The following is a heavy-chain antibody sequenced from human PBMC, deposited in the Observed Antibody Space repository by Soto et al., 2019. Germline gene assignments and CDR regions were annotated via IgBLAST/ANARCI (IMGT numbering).Heavy chain of an antibody. CDR2: ISYGGTDK. CDR1: GFTFSSYW. Sequence: PGGSLRLSCAASGFTFSSYWMSWVRQAPGKGLEWVATISYGGTDKFYADSVKGRFIISRDNSNNTLYLQMNSLRTDDTAVYYCATDWGYSSDFNWFDPWGQGTLVTVSS. D-gene: IGHD6-25*01. V-gene: IGHV3-30*03. J-gene: IGHJ5*02. CDR3: ATDWGYSSDFNWFDP.